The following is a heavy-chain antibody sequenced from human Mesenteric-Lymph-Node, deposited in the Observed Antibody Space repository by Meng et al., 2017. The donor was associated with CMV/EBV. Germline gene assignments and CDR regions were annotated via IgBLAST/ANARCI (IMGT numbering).Heavy chain of an antibody. V-gene: IGHV3-23*01. Sequence: GESLKISCPASGFTFRNYAMAWVRQAPGEGLEWVSAISTSGSNTYYADSMRGRLTISRDNSGNILYLQMSSLRADDTAIYYCAKILEAHITSYYYGMDVLGQGTPVTVSS. J-gene: IGHJ6*02. CDR3: AKILEAHITSYYYGMDV. CDR2: ISTSGSNT. CDR1: GFTFRNYA. D-gene: IGHD1-1*01.